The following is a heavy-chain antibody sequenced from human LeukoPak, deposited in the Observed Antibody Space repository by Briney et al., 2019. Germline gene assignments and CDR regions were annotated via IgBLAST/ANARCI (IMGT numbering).Heavy chain of an antibody. CDR3: ARGTSGSYYMDS. Sequence: PGGSLRLSCVASGFTFSSHVMHWVRQAPGKGLEWLVIISYDGTTKYYADSVKGRFTMSRDNSRNTLYLQMSSLRANDMAVYYCARGTSGSYYMDSWGQGTLVTVSS. CDR1: GFTFSSHV. J-gene: IGHJ4*02. D-gene: IGHD3-10*01. V-gene: IGHV3-30-3*01. CDR2: ISYDGTTK.